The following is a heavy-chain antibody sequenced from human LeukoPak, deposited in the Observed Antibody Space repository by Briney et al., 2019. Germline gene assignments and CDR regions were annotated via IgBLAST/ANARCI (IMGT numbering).Heavy chain of an antibody. D-gene: IGHD4-17*01. CDR3: ARDMVTTLIDD. J-gene: IGHJ4*02. CDR1: GFTFSSYG. Sequence: GGSLRLSCAASGFTFSSYGMHWVRQAPGKGLEWVAVIWYDGSNKYYADSVKGRFTISSDNSKNTLYLQMNSLRAEDTAVYYCARDMVTTLIDDWGQGTLVTVSS. CDR2: IWYDGSNK. V-gene: IGHV3-33*01.